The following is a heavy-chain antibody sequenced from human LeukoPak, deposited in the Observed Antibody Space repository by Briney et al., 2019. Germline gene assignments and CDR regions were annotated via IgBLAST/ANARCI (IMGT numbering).Heavy chain of an antibody. Sequence: GGSLRLSCAASGFTFSAYAMTWVRQAPGKGLHWVSTISGKSDSTYHADSVKGRFTISRDNSKNTLYLQMNSLRADDTAVYYCAKTTYSGGYNNFDYWGQGTLVTVSS. CDR2: ISGKSDST. V-gene: IGHV3-23*01. D-gene: IGHD1-26*01. J-gene: IGHJ4*02. CDR3: AKTTYSGGYNNFDY. CDR1: GFTFSAYA.